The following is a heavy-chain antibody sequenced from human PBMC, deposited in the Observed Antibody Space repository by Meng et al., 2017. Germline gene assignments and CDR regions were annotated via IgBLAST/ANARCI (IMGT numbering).Heavy chain of an antibody. CDR3: ARGNYDILTRYYIILDF. Sequence: ASVKVSCKTSGYSFTRFALHWVRQAPGQRLEWMGWINGGNGNTKYSQKFHDRVTITRDTSASTAYMELSSLRSEDTAVYFCARGNYDILTRYYIILDFWAQGTLVTVSS. J-gene: IGHJ4*02. V-gene: IGHV1-3*01. CDR2: INGGNGNT. CDR1: GYSFTRFA. D-gene: IGHD3-9*01.